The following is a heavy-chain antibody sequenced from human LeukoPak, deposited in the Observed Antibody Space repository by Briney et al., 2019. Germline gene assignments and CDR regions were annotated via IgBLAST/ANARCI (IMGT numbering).Heavy chain of an antibody. CDR1: GFTFVTSG. Sequence: PGGSLRLSCAASGFTFVTSGMNWVRQAPGNGLEWVSGVSGSTGRSYSADSVKGRFTISRDNSKNTLFLQMDSLRAEDTAVYYCARGSSGGVIDAFDIWGQGTMVTVSS. CDR3: ARGSSGGVIDAFDI. V-gene: IGHV3-23*01. J-gene: IGHJ3*02. CDR2: VSGSTGRS. D-gene: IGHD3-16*01.